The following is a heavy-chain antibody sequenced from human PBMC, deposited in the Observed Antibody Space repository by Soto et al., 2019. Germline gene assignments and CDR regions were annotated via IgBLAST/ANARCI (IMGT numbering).Heavy chain of an antibody. D-gene: IGHD2-15*01. V-gene: IGHV3-23*01. J-gene: IGHJ4*02. CDR2: ISARGTTT. CDR3: VKHEPGSTRPFDY. CDR1: GFTFSSCS. Sequence: GGSLRLSCAASGFTFSSCSMGWVRQAPGKGLEWVSVISARGTTTYYADSVKGRFTTSRDNSRNTLFLQMNSLRAEDAAVYYCVKHEPGSTRPFDYWGQGTLVTVSS.